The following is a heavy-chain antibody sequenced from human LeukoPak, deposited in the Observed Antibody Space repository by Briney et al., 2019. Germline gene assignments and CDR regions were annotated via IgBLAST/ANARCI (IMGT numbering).Heavy chain of an antibody. CDR2: IKQDGSEK. J-gene: IGHJ3*02. V-gene: IGHV3-7*01. D-gene: IGHD2-2*02. Sequence: GGSLRLSCAASGFTFSSYWMSWVRQAPGKGLEWVANIKQDGSEKYYVDSVKGRFTISRDNAKNSLYLQMNSLRAEDTAVYYCARARAKVPAAIPEDAFDIWGQGTMVTVSS. CDR3: ARARAKVPAAIPEDAFDI. CDR1: GFTFSSYW.